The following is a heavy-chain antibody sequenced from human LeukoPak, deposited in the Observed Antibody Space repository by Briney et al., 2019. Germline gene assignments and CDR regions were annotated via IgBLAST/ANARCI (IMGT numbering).Heavy chain of an antibody. CDR1: GGSISSYY. J-gene: IGHJ3*02. CDR2: IYYSGST. CDR3: ARGPYSYDSSGAFDI. V-gene: IGHV4-59*08. Sequence: KSSETLSLTCTVSGGSISSYYWTWIRQPPGKGLEWIGHIYYSGSTNYNPSLKSRVTISVDTSKNQFSLKLSSVTAADTAVYFCARGPYSYDSSGAFDIWGQGTMVTVSS. D-gene: IGHD3-22*01.